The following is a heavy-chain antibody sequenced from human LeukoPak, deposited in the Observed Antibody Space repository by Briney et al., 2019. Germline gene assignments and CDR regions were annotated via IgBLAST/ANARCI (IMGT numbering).Heavy chain of an antibody. V-gene: IGHV4-59*08. CDR3: ARLGDYGDYVDY. CDR2: IYYSGST. CDR1: GGSISSYY. Sequence: PSETLSLTCTVSGGSISSYYWSWIRQPPGKGLEWIGYIYYSGSTNYNPSLKSRVTISVDTSKNQFSLKLSSVTAADTAVYYCARLGDYGDYVDYRGQGTLVTVSS. J-gene: IGHJ4*02. D-gene: IGHD4-17*01.